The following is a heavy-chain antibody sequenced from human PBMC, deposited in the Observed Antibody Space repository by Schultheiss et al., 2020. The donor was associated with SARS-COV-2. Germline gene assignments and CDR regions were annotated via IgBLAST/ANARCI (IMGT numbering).Heavy chain of an antibody. CDR2: IYYSGST. Sequence: SETLSLTCTVSGGSISRYYWRWIRQPPGKGLEWIGYIYYSGSTYYNPSLKSRVTISVDTSKNQFSLKLSPVTAADTAGYYCAGSGDYLGWFDPWGQGTLVTVSS. J-gene: IGHJ5*02. V-gene: IGHV4-59*06. D-gene: IGHD4-17*01. CDR1: GGSISRYY. CDR3: AGSGDYLGWFDP.